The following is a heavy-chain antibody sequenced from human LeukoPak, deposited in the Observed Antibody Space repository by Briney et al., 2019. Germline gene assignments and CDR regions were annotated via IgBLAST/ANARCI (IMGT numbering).Heavy chain of an antibody. Sequence: SVKVSCKASGGTFSSYAISWVRQAPGQGLEWMGGIIPIFGTANYAQKFQGRVTITTDESTSTAYMELSSLRSEDTAVYYCARETYYYDSSGYSAMGLYYYYYMDVWGKGTTVTVSS. J-gene: IGHJ6*03. D-gene: IGHD3-22*01. CDR2: IIPIFGTA. CDR1: GGTFSSYA. V-gene: IGHV1-69*05. CDR3: ARETYYYDSSGYSAMGLYYYYYMDV.